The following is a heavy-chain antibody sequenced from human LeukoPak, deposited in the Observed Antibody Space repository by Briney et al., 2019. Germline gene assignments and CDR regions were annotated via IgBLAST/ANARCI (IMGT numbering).Heavy chain of an antibody. CDR3: TRAHSGYDYYYGMDV. V-gene: IGHV1-8*01. CDR2: MNPNIGNT. D-gene: IGHD5-12*01. J-gene: IGHJ6*02. Sequence: ASVKVSCKASGYTFTSYDVNWVRQATGQGLEWMGWMNPNIGNTGYAQKFQGRVTMTRNTSISTAYMELSSVTSEDTAVYYCTRAHSGYDYYYGMDVWGQGTTVTVSS. CDR1: GYTFTSYD.